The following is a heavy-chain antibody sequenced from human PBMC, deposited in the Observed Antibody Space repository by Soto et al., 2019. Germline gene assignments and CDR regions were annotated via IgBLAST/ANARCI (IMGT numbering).Heavy chain of an antibody. Sequence: SETLSNTCDVYGGALSGYYWSWIRQASEKGQEWIGEINHSGSTNYNPSLKSRVTISVDTSKNQFSLKLSSVTAADTAVYYCARGSHLAITMVRGVREARFDYWGQGTLVTVS. CDR1: GGALSGYY. J-gene: IGHJ4*02. D-gene: IGHD3-10*01. CDR3: ARGSHLAITMVRGVREARFDY. CDR2: INHSGST. V-gene: IGHV4-34*01.